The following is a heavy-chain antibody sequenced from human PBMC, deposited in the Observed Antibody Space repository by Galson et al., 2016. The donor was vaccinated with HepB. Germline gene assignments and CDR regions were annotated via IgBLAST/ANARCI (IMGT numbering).Heavy chain of an antibody. CDR3: ARDRLASGNHLDY. Sequence: SLRLSCAASGFTFSTYGMHWVRQAPGKGLEWVAVIWHDGSNKYYADSVEGRFTISRDSPTLYLQMNSLRAEDTAVYYCARDRLASGNHLDYWGQGTLVTVSS. J-gene: IGHJ4*02. CDR2: IWHDGSNK. D-gene: IGHD4-23*01. V-gene: IGHV3-33*01. CDR1: GFTFSTYG.